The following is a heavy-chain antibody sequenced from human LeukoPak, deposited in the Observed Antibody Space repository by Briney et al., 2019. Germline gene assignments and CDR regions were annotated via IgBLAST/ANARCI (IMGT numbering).Heavy chain of an antibody. CDR3: AKGPLFKLGMGAFDI. D-gene: IGHD7-27*01. CDR1: GFTFSSYG. J-gene: IGHJ3*02. V-gene: IGHV3-30*02. Sequence: GGSLRLSCAASGFTFSSYGMHWVRQAPGKGLEWGAFIRYDGSNKYYADSVKGRFTISRDNSKNTLYLQMNSLRAEDTAVYYCAKGPLFKLGMGAFDIWGQGTMVTVSS. CDR2: IRYDGSNK.